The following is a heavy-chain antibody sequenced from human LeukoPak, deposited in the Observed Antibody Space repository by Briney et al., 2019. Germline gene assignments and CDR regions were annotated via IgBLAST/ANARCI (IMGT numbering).Heavy chain of an antibody. CDR2: VNHSGSTT. D-gene: IGHD3-16*01. Sequence: SETLSLTCAVYGGSFSGYYWSWIRQPPGKGLEWIGEVNHSGSTTNYNPSLKSRVTISLDTSKNQFSLKVFSVTAADTAVYYCAKAWPPSIRITSYYYGMDGWGQGTTVTVSS. J-gene: IGHJ6*02. V-gene: IGHV4-34*01. CDR3: AKAWPPSIRITSYYYGMDG. CDR1: GGSFSGYY.